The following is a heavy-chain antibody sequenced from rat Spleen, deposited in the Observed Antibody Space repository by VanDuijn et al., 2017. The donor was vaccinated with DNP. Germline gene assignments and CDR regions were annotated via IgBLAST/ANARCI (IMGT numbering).Heavy chain of an antibody. CDR3: ARHGWHGWFAY. J-gene: IGHJ3*01. V-gene: IGHV5-7*01. CDR1: GFTVSDYN. Sequence: EVQLVESGGGLVQPGRSLKLSCAASGFTVSDYNLAWVRQAPKKGLEWVTTISFDGTETYYQDSVKGRFTISREDAKSTLYLQMDSLRAEDTATYYCARHGWHGWFAYWGQGTLVTVSS. CDR2: ISFDGTET. D-gene: IGHD1-11*01.